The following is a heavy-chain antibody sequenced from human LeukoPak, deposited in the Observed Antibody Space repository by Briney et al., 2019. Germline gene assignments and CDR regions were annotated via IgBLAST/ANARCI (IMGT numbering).Heavy chain of an antibody. J-gene: IGHJ3*02. D-gene: IGHD6-19*01. V-gene: IGHV3-7*01. CDR3: ARASAGYSSGWYGGALDI. Sequence: GGSLRLSCAASGFTFSSYWMSWVRQAPGKGLEWVANIKQDGSEKYYVDSVKGRFTISRDNAKNSLYLQMNSLRAEDTAVYYCARASAGYSSGWYGGALDIWGQGTMVTVSS. CDR2: IKQDGSEK. CDR1: GFTFSSYW.